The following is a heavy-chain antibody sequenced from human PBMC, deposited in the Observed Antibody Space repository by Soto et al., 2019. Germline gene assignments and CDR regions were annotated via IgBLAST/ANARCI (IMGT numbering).Heavy chain of an antibody. D-gene: IGHD1-1*01. V-gene: IGHV1-18*01. CDR1: GYGFTTYG. J-gene: IGHJ4*02. Sequence: SGAEVKKPGASVKVSCKGSGYGFTTYGITWVRQAPGQGLEWMAWISAHNGNTNYAQKLQGRVTVTRDTSTSTAYMELRSLRSDDTAVYYCARGRYGDYWGQGALVTVSS. CDR2: ISAHNGNT. CDR3: ARGRYGDY.